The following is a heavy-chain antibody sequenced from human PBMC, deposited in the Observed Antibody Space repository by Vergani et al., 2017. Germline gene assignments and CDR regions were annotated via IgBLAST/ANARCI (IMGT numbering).Heavy chain of an antibody. CDR1: GYSFTSYW. CDR3: ARRITIFGVVTTDAFDI. CDR2: IYPGDSDT. D-gene: IGHD3-3*01. V-gene: IGHV5-51*01. Sequence: EVQLVQSGAEVKKPGESLTISCKGSGYSFTSYWIGWVRQMPGKGLEWMGIIYPGDSDTRYSPSFQGQVTISADKSISTAYLQWSSLKASDTAMYYCARRITIFGVVTTDAFDIWGQGTMVTVSS. J-gene: IGHJ3*02.